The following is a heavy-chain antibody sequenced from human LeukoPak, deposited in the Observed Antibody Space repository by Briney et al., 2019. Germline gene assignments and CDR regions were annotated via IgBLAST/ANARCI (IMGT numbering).Heavy chain of an antibody. CDR1: GFTFSSYS. CDR3: ARVYGKEQLEAFDY. CDR2: ISSSSSYI. D-gene: IGHD6-13*01. V-gene: IGHV3-21*01. J-gene: IGHJ4*02. Sequence: GGSLRLSCAASGFTFSSYSMNWVRQAPGKGLEWVSSISSSSSYIYYADSVKGRFTISRDNAKNPLYLQMNSLRAEDTAVYYCARVYGKEQLEAFDYWGQGTLVTVSS.